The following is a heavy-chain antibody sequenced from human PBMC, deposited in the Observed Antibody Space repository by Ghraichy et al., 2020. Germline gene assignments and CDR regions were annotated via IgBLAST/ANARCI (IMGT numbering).Heavy chain of an antibody. CDR2: IYYSGST. CDR3: ARDKASGCSSTSCYRDYYYYGMDV. V-gene: IGHV4-39*02. D-gene: IGHD2-2*01. CDR1: GGSISSSSYY. J-gene: IGHJ6*02. Sequence: SETLSLTCTVSGGSISSSSYYWGWIRQPPGKGLEWIGSIYYSGSTYYNPSLKSRVTISVDTSKNQFSLKLSSVTAADTAGDYCARDKASGCSSTSCYRDYYYYGMDVWGQGTTVTVSS.